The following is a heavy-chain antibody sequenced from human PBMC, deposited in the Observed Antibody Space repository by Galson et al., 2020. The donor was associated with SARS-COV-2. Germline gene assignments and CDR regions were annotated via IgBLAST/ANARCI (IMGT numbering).Heavy chain of an antibody. V-gene: IGHV3-9*01. CDR1: GFTFDAYA. J-gene: IGHJ6*02. D-gene: IGHD3-22*01. CDR2: ITWNSDKV. Sequence: GGSLRLSCAASGFTFDAYAMHWVRQVPGKGLEWVSGITWNSDKVAYADSVKGRFTISRDNSKNSLYLQMNSLRAEDTALYYCAKDIIPESGGYGTAGGMDVWGQGTTVTVSS. CDR3: AKDIIPESGGYGTAGGMDV.